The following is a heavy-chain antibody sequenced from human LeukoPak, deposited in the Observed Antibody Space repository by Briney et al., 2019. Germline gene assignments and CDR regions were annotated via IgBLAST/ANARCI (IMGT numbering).Heavy chain of an antibody. CDR3: ARNLLYYDSASAFDI. Sequence: SGGSLRLSCAASGFTFSSYAMHWVRQAPGKGLEWVAVISYDGSNKYYADSVKGRFTISRDNSKNTLYLQMNSLRAEDTAVYYCARNLLYYDSASAFDICGQGTMVTVSS. CDR2: ISYDGSNK. V-gene: IGHV3-30-3*01. J-gene: IGHJ3*02. D-gene: IGHD3-22*01. CDR1: GFTFSSYA.